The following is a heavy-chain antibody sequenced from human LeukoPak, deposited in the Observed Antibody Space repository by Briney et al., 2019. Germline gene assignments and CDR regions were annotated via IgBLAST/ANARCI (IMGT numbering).Heavy chain of an antibody. Sequence: ASVRVSCKTSGYTFSNFGINWVRQAPGQGLEWMGWISGNNDNQNYGQKFQGRFTVTTDSSTSTAYMERRNLRFDDTAVYYCARDGTSTDDYWGQGTLVTVSS. V-gene: IGHV1-18*04. CDR3: ARDGTSTDDY. D-gene: IGHD2-2*01. CDR1: GYTFSNFG. CDR2: ISGNNDNQ. J-gene: IGHJ4*02.